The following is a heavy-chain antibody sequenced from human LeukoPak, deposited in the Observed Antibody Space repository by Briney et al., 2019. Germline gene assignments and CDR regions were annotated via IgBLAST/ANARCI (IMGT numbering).Heavy chain of an antibody. D-gene: IGHD3-10*01. CDR3: ASRRAAKLWFYDAFDI. CDR1: GFTFSSYW. Sequence: GGSLRLSCAASGFTFSSYWMSWVRQAPGKGLEWVANIKKDGSEKYYVDSVKGRFTISRDNAKNSLYLQMYSLRAEDTAVYYCASRRAAKLWFYDAFDIWGQGTMVTVSS. V-gene: IGHV3-7*01. CDR2: IKKDGSEK. J-gene: IGHJ3*02.